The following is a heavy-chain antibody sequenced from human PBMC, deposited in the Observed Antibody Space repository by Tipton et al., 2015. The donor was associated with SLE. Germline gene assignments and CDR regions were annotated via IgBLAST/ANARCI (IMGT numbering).Heavy chain of an antibody. V-gene: IGHV4-59*11. CDR1: GGSISSHY. J-gene: IGHJ4*02. Sequence: GLVKPSETLSLTCTVSGGSISSHYWSWIRQPPGKGLEWIGYIYYSGSTNYNPSLKSRVTISVDTSKNQFSLKVTSVTAADTAVYYCARDLQYFFDYWGQGTLVTVSS. D-gene: IGHD4-11*01. CDR2: IYYSGST. CDR3: ARDLQYFFDY.